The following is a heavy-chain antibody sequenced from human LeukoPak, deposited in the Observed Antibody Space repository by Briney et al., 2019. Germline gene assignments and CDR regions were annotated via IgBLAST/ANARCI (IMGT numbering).Heavy chain of an antibody. CDR1: GYSISSGYY. Sequence: PSETLSLTCAVSGYSISSGYYWGWIRQPPGKGLEWIGSIYHSGSTYYNPSLKSRVTISVDTSKNQFSLKLSSVTAADTAVYYCARLLMTSESDYWGQGTLATVSS. CDR3: ARLLMTSESDY. J-gene: IGHJ4*02. CDR2: IYHSGST. V-gene: IGHV4-38-2*01. D-gene: IGHD2-21*01.